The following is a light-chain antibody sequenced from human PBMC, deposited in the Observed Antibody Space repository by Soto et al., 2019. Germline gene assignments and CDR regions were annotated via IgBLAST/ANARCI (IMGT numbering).Light chain of an antibody. V-gene: IGKV2-30*02. CDR3: MQGTRWPLYT. CDR2: KVS. CDR1: QSLVHSDGNTY. Sequence: DVVMTQSPLSLPVTLGQPASISCRSSQSLVHSDGNTYLNWFQQRPGQSPRRLIYKVSNRDSGVPDRFSGSGSGTDFTLMISRVEAEDVGVYYCMQGTRWPLYTFGQGTKLEIK. J-gene: IGKJ2*01.